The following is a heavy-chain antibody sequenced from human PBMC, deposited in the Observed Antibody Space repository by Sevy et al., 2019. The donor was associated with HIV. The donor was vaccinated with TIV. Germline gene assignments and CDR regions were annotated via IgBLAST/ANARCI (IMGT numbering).Heavy chain of an antibody. V-gene: IGHV3-64*01. CDR3: ARVRDCSSTSCALSY. CDR1: GFTISRYA. CDR2: ISSNGGST. Sequence: GGSLRLSCAASGFTISRYAMHWVRQAPGKGLEYVSAISSNGGSTYYANSVKGRFTISRDNSKNTLYLQMGSLRAEDMAVYYCARVRDCSSTSCALSYWGQGTLVTVSS. D-gene: IGHD2-2*01. J-gene: IGHJ4*02.